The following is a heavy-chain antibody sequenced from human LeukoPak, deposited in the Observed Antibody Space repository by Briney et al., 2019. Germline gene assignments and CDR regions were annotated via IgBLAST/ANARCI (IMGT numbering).Heavy chain of an antibody. CDR3: AKDGDSYYDFWSGYYYFDY. Sequence: PGGSLRLSCVASGFTFSSCAMNWVRQAPGKGLEWVSSITASGDSTHYADSVKGRFTISRDSSKNTLYLQMNSLRAEDTAVYYCAKDGDSYYDFWSGYYYFDYWGQGTLVTVSS. CDR1: GFTFSSCA. CDR2: ITASGDST. J-gene: IGHJ4*02. D-gene: IGHD3-3*01. V-gene: IGHV3-23*01.